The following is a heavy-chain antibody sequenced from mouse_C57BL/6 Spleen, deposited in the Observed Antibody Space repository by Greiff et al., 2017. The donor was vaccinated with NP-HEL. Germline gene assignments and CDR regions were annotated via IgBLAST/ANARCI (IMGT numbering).Heavy chain of an antibody. CDR1: GFTFSNYW. V-gene: IGHV6-3*01. J-gene: IGHJ4*01. Sequence: EVNVVESGGGLVQPGGSMKLSCVASGFTFSNYWMNWVRQSPEKGLEWVAQIRLKSDNYATHYAESVKGRFTISRDDSKSSVYLQMNNLRAEDTGIYYCTGDWALYAMDYWGQGTSVTVSS. CDR2: IRLKSDNYAT. CDR3: TGDWALYAMDY. D-gene: IGHD4-1*01.